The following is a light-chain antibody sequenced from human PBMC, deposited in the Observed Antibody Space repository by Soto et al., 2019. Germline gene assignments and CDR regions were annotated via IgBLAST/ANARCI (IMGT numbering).Light chain of an antibody. Sequence: EIVLTQSPATLSLSPGERATLSCRASQSVSSYLAWYQQKPGQAPRLLIYDASNRATGIPARFSGSGSGTNFNLNISSLEPEDFEVYYCQQRSNWPPTFGGGTQLEIK. CDR2: DAS. CDR1: QSVSSY. V-gene: IGKV3-11*01. CDR3: QQRSNWPPT. J-gene: IGKJ4*01.